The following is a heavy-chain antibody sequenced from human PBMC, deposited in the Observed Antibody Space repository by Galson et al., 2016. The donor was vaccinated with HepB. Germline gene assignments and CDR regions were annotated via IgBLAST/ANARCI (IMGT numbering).Heavy chain of an antibody. Sequence: SETLSLTCTVSGGSISDYYWSWIRQPAGKGLEWIGRVYSSGSSTYNPSLESRVTISVDTSKNQFSLKLSSVTAADTAVYYCARDGRWLHPFDSWGQGTLVTVSS. D-gene: IGHD5-24*01. CDR2: VYSSGSS. J-gene: IGHJ4*02. CDR3: ARDGRWLHPFDS. V-gene: IGHV4-4*07. CDR1: GGSISDYY.